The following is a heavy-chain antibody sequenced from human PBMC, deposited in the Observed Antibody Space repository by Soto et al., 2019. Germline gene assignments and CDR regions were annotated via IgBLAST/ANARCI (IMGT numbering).Heavy chain of an antibody. V-gene: IGHV3-23*01. Sequence: GGSLSLSCAASGFPFSSYAMSWVRQAPGKGLEWVSAISGSGGSTYYADSVKGRFTISRDNSKNTLYLQMNSLRAEDTAVYYCANPAPGPNWFDPWGQGTLVTVSS. D-gene: IGHD2-2*01. CDR2: ISGSGGST. CDR1: GFPFSSYA. J-gene: IGHJ5*02. CDR3: ANPAPGPNWFDP.